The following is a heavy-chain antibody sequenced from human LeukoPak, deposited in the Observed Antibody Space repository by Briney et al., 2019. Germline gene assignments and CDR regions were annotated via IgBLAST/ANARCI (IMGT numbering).Heavy chain of an antibody. V-gene: IGHV4-59*01. CDR3: ARDSSVNWFDP. CDR2: IYYSGST. Sequence: SETLSLTCTVSGGSISSYYWSWIRQPPGKGLEWIGYIYYSGSTNYNPSLKGRVTISVDTSKNQFSLKLSSVTAADTAVYYCARDSSVNWFDPWGQGTLVTVSS. D-gene: IGHD2-2*01. J-gene: IGHJ5*02. CDR1: GGSISSYY.